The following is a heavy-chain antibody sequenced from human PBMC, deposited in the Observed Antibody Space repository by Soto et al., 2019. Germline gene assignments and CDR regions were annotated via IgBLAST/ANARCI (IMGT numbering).Heavy chain of an antibody. Sequence: EVHLVESGGGLVKPGGSLRLSCAVSGFTFSSCTMNWVRQAPGKGLEWVSSISPRTSHIYYADSVKGRFTISRDNAKTSLFLQMNSLRAEDTAVYYCSGCSGGACHQNYGMDVWGQGTTVTVSS. CDR1: GFTFSSCT. D-gene: IGHD2-15*01. CDR2: ISPRTSHI. J-gene: IGHJ6*02. V-gene: IGHV3-21*01. CDR3: SGCSGGACHQNYGMDV.